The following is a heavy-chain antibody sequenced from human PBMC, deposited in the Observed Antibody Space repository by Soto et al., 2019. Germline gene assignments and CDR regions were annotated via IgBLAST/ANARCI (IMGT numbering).Heavy chain of an antibody. CDR1: GGTFSSYA. D-gene: IGHD3-3*01. J-gene: IGHJ6*02. Sequence: GASVKVSCKASGGTFSSYAISWVRQAPGQGLEWMGGIIPIFGTANYAQKFQGRVTITADRSTSTAYMELSSLRSEDTAVYYCATSGYYIWRAQPHLYGMDVWGQGTTVTVSS. V-gene: IGHV1-69*06. CDR2: IIPIFGTA. CDR3: ATSGYYIWRAQPHLYGMDV.